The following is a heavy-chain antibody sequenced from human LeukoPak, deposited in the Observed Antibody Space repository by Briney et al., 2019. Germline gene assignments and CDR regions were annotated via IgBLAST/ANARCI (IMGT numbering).Heavy chain of an antibody. CDR2: ISYDGSNK. V-gene: IGHV3-30*18. D-gene: IGHD3-10*01. CDR1: GFTFSSYG. J-gene: IGHJ5*02. CDR3: AKDNSSPATMYYYGSGRGFDP. Sequence: PGRSLRLSCAASGFTFSSYGMHRVRQAPGKGLEWVAVISYDGSNKYYADSVKGRFTISRDNSKNTLYLQMNSLRAEDTAVYYCAKDNSSPATMYYYGSGRGFDPWGQGTLVTVSS.